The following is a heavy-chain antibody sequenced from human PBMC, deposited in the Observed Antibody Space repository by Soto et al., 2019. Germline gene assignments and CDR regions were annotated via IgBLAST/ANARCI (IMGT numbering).Heavy chain of an antibody. Sequence: ASVKVSCKASGYTFTSYYMHWVRQAPGQGLEWMGIINPSGGSTSYAQKFQGRVTMTRDTSTSTVYMELSSLRSEDTAVYYCASPVGATGAPDAFDIWGQGTMVTVSS. CDR3: ASPVGATGAPDAFDI. J-gene: IGHJ3*02. CDR2: INPSGGST. D-gene: IGHD1-26*01. V-gene: IGHV1-46*01. CDR1: GYTFTSYY.